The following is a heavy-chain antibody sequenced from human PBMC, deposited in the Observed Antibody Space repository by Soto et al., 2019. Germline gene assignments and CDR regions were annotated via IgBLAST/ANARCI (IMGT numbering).Heavy chain of an antibody. Sequence: ASVKVSCKASGYTFTGYYMHWVRQAPGQGLEWMGWINPNSGGTNYAQKFQGRVTMTRDTSISTAYMELSRLRSDDTAVYYCARAELRFLEWPWFDPWGQGTLVTVSS. V-gene: IGHV1-2*02. D-gene: IGHD3-3*01. J-gene: IGHJ5*02. CDR2: INPNSGGT. CDR1: GYTFTGYY. CDR3: ARAELRFLEWPWFDP.